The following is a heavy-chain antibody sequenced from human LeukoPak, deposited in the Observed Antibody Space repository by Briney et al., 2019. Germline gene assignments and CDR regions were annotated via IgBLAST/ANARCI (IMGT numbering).Heavy chain of an antibody. D-gene: IGHD6-19*01. CDR2: INHSGST. V-gene: IGHV4-34*01. CDR3: ARDSLFSSGFSYTYYGLDV. Sequence: PSETLSLTCAVYGGSFSGYYWSWIRQPPGKGLEWIGEINHSGSTNYNPSLKSRVTISVDTSKNQFSLKLTSVTAADTAVYYCARDSLFSSGFSYTYYGLDVWGQGTTVSVSS. J-gene: IGHJ6*02. CDR1: GGSFSGYY.